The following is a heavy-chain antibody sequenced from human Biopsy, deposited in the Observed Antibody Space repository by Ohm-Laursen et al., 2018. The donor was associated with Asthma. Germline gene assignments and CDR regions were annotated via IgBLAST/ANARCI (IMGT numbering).Heavy chain of an antibody. D-gene: IGHD3-10*01. Sequence: LRLSCAASGFTFSNYGMHWVRQHPGKGLEWIGYISYSGTTFYHPSLMSRLIISLDTSKNQFSLKLSSVTAADTAVYYCARVRGDGSGSSIDNYFGMDVWGQGTTVTVS. CDR1: GFTFSNYG. J-gene: IGHJ6*02. CDR3: ARVRGDGSGSSIDNYFGMDV. CDR2: ISYSGTT. V-gene: IGHV4-31*02.